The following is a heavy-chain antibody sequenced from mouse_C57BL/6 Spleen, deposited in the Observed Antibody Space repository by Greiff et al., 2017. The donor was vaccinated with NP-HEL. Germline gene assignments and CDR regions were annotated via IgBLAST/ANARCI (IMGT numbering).Heavy chain of an antibody. CDR1: GYTFTSYW. CDR2: IYPSDSET. CDR3: AREEYYGSSPPLDY. Sequence: QVQLQQPGAELVRPGSSVKLSCKASGYTFTSYWMDWVKQRPGQGLKWIGNIYPSDSETHYNQKFKDKATLTVDKSSSTAYMQLSSLTSEDSAVYYSAREEYYGSSPPLDYWGQSTTLTVSS. D-gene: IGHD1-1*01. J-gene: IGHJ2*01. V-gene: IGHV1-61*01.